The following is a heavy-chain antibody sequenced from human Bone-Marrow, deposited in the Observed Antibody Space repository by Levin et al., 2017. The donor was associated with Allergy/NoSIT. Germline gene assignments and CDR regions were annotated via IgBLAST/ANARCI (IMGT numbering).Heavy chain of an antibody. CDR1: GFTFRVYW. J-gene: IGHJ3*02. CDR2: IDQHGSQK. CDR3: ARNLRGSSAYDAFDI. D-gene: IGHD5-12*01. V-gene: IGHV3-7*03. Sequence: GGSLRLSCAAAGFTFRVYWMTWVRLTPGRGQEWVASIDQHGSQKYYVDSVKGRFTISRDNAQNAVDLQMNYLRDGDTAVYYCARNLRGSSAYDAFDIWGHGTMLTFS.